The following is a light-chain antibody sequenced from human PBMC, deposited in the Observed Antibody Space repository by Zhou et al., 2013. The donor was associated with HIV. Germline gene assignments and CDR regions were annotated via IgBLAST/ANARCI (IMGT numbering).Light chain of an antibody. CDR1: QSLSSNY. Sequence: DIVLTQSPGFLSLSPGESATLSCRASQSLSSNYLSWYQQQPGRSPRLLIYGASSRATGIPDRFSGSGSGTDFSLTIDRLEPEDFAVYYCQFHGGSVTFGPGTKLDFK. CDR3: QFHGGSVT. V-gene: IGKV3-20*01. CDR2: GAS. J-gene: IGKJ3*01.